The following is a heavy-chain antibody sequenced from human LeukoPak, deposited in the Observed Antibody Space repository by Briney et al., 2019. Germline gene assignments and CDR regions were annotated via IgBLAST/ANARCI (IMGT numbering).Heavy chain of an antibody. D-gene: IGHD3-10*01. CDR1: GYSFTSYW. CDR2: IDPSNSYT. J-gene: IGHJ4*02. V-gene: IGHV5-10-1*01. Sequence: GESLKISCQASGYSFTSYWISWVRQMPGKGLEWMGRIDPSNSYTKYSPSFQGHVTISADKSNSAAYLQWSSLKASDTAMYYCARLRRGSEVPYWGQGTLVTVSS. CDR3: ARLRRGSEVPY.